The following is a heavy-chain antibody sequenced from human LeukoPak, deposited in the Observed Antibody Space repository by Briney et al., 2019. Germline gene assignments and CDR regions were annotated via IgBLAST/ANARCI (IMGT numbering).Heavy chain of an antibody. J-gene: IGHJ4*02. V-gene: IGHV4-59*01. D-gene: IGHD6-6*01. CDR2: IYYSGST. Sequence: SETLSLTCTVSGGSISSYYWSWIRQPPGKGLEWIGYIYYSGSTNYNPSLKSRVTISVDTSKNQFSLKLSSVTAADTAVYYCARDKVSSSSPFDYWGQGTLVTVSS. CDR1: GGSISSYY. CDR3: ARDKVSSSSPFDY.